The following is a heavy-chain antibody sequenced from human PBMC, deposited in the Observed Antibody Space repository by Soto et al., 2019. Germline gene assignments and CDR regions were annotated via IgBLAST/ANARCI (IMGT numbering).Heavy chain of an antibody. Sequence: PSETLSLTCTVSGGSISSSSYYWGCIRQPPGKGLEWIGSIYYSGSTYYNPSLKSRVTISVDTSKNQFSLKLSSVTAADTAVYYCATMGLRIAAAGTRTNFDYWGQGTLVTV. J-gene: IGHJ4*02. V-gene: IGHV4-39*01. CDR2: IYYSGST. CDR1: GGSISSSSYY. D-gene: IGHD6-13*01. CDR3: ATMGLRIAAAGTRTNFDY.